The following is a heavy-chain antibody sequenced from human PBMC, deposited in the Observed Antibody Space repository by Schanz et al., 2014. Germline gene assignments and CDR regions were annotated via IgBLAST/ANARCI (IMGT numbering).Heavy chain of an antibody. CDR2: ITGSGSKT. J-gene: IGHJ4*02. CDR1: GFVFRTFA. V-gene: IGHV3-23*01. D-gene: IGHD3-22*01. Sequence: EVQLLESGGTVVQPGGSLRVSCAASGFVFRTFAMYWVRQAPGKGLEWVSAITGSGSKTYYADSVKGRFTIARDNSKNTLFLQMDSLRVEDTAVYYCAGAFDSSGYYFDYWGQGTLVTVSP. CDR3: AGAFDSSGYYFDY.